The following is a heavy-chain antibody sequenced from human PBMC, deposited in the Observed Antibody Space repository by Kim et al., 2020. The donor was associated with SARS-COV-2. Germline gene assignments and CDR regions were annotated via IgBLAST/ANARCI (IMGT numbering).Heavy chain of an antibody. CDR1: GYRFTTSY. D-gene: IGHD5-12*01. V-gene: IGHV1-46*01. CDR3: ARDPSVATTAQCVY. J-gene: IGHJ4*02. Sequence: ASVKVSCKASGYRFTTSYIHWVRQAPGQGLEWMGIIHPTVRSTSCAQKFQDRLIMTRDTSTQPFYVELTSLTSDATAVYYCARDPSVATTAQCVYWGQGTLVTVST. CDR2: IHPTVRST.